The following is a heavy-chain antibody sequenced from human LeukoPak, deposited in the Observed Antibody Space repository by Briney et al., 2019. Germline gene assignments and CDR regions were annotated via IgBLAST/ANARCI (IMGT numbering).Heavy chain of an antibody. Sequence: PGESLKISCKGSGYSFTSYWISWVRQMPGKGLEWKGRIDPSDSYTNYSPSFQGYVTISADKSISTAYLQWSSLKASDTAMYYCAGAGIAVAGNAEYFQHWGQGTLVTVSS. D-gene: IGHD6-19*01. J-gene: IGHJ1*01. CDR2: IDPSDSYT. CDR1: GYSFTSYW. V-gene: IGHV5-10-1*01. CDR3: AGAGIAVAGNAEYFQH.